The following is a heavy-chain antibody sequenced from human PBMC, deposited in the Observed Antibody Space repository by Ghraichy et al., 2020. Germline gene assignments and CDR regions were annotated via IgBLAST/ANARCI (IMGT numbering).Heavy chain of an antibody. D-gene: IGHD3-3*01. CDR1: GGSISSGDYY. J-gene: IGHJ6*02. V-gene: IGHV4-30-4*01. Sequence: SETLSLTCTVSGGSISSGDYYWSWIRQAPGKGLEWIGYIYYSGSTYYNPSLKSRVTISVDTSKNQFSLKLSSVTAADTAVYYCATKRYYDFWSGYPGNYYYYYGMDVWGQGTTVTVSS. CDR2: IYYSGST. CDR3: ATKRYYDFWSGYPGNYYYYYGMDV.